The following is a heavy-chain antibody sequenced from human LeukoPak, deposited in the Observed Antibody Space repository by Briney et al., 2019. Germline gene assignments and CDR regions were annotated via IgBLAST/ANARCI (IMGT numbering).Heavy chain of an antibody. Sequence: GGSLRLSCAASGFTFDDYAMHWVRQAPGKGLELVSGISWNSGSIGYADSVKGRFTISRDNAKNSLYLQMNSLRAEDMALYYCAKDLKAVAGTGAFDVWGQGTMVTVSS. CDR3: AKDLKAVAGTGAFDV. CDR2: ISWNSGSI. D-gene: IGHD6-19*01. V-gene: IGHV3-9*03. CDR1: GFTFDDYA. J-gene: IGHJ3*01.